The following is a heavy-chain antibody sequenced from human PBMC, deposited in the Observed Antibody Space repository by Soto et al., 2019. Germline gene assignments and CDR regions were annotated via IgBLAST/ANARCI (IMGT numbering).Heavy chain of an antibody. J-gene: IGHJ6*02. CDR2: INHSGST. Sequence: SETLSLTCAVYGGSFSGYYWSWIRQPPGKGLEWIGEINHSGSTNYNPSLKSRVTISVDTSKNQFSLKLSSVTAADTAVYYCEREWGLYYYYYGMDVWGQGTTVT. D-gene: IGHD2-8*01. CDR1: GGSFSGYY. V-gene: IGHV4-34*01. CDR3: EREWGLYYYYYGMDV.